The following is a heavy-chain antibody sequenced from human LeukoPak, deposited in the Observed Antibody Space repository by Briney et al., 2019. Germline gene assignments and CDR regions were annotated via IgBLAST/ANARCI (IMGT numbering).Heavy chain of an antibody. J-gene: IGHJ4*02. Sequence: GRSLRLSCAASGFTFSSYAMHWVRQAPGKGLEWVAVTSYDGSNKYYADSVKGRFTISRDNSKNTLYLQMNSLRAEDTAVYYCARDFSAAAGDDYWGQGTLVTVSS. CDR1: GFTFSSYA. CDR2: TSYDGSNK. D-gene: IGHD6-13*01. V-gene: IGHV3-30*01. CDR3: ARDFSAAAGDDY.